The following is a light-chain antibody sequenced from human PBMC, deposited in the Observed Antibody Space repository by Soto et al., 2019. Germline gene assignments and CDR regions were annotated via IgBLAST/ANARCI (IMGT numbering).Light chain of an antibody. Sequence: DIQMTQSPSSLSASVGDRVTITCQASQDINKYLNWYQQKPGKAPKLLISDASDLQTGVPSRFSGSGSGTAFTFTISSLQPEDFATYYCQQYDNLVTFGGGTQVAIK. CDR2: DAS. CDR3: QQYDNLVT. CDR1: QDINKY. V-gene: IGKV1-33*01. J-gene: IGKJ4*01.